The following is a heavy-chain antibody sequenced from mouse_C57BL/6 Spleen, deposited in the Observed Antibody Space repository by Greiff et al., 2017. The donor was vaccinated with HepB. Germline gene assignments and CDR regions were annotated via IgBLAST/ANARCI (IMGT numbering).Heavy chain of an antibody. CDR3: ARWAYYYGSIYWYFDV. V-gene: IGHV1-53*01. CDR1: GYTFTSYW. J-gene: IGHJ1*03. CDR2: INPSNGGT. D-gene: IGHD1-1*01. Sequence: QVQLQQPGTELVKPGASVKLSCKASGYTFTSYWMHWVKQRPGQGLEWIVNINPSNGGTNYNEKFKSKATLTVDKSSSTAYMQLISLPSEDSAVYYCARWAYYYGSIYWYFDVWGTGTTVTVSS.